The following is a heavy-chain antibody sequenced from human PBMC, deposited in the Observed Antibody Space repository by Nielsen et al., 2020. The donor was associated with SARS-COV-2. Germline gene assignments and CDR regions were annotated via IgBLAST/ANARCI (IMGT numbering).Heavy chain of an antibody. D-gene: IGHD3-9*01. CDR2: IYYSGST. V-gene: IGHV4-59*13. CDR1: GGSISSYY. CDR3: ARDQARATGHHYYYGMDA. Sequence: SETLSLTCTVSGGSISSYYWSWIRQPPGKGLEWIGYIYYSGSTNYNPSLKSRVTISVDTSKNQFSLKLSSVTAADTAVYYCARDQARATGHHYYYGMDAWGQGTTVTVSS. J-gene: IGHJ6*02.